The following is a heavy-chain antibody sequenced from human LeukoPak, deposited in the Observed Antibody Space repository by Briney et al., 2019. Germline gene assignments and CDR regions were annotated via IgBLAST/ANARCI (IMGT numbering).Heavy chain of an antibody. CDR2: VYGNGNT. CDR3: VRERLGAIVEN. V-gene: IGHV3-23*01. J-gene: IGHJ4*02. CDR1: GFTFSSSA. D-gene: IGHD3-16*02. Sequence: GGSLRLSCAASGFTFSSSAMSWVRQPPGKGLEWVSTVYGNGNTAYTDSVKGRFTISRDNSKNTLLLQMNSLRAEDTAVYFCVRERLGAIVENWGQGVLVIVSS.